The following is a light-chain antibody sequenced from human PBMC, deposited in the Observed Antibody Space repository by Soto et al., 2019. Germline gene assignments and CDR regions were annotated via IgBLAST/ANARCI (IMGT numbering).Light chain of an antibody. J-gene: IGLJ3*02. CDR3: SSSTSTNTWV. CDR2: EAF. Sequence: QSVLTQVASVSGSPGQSITISCTATSSDVGGHDYVSWYLQHPGKAPKLLIYEAFNRPSGVSDRFSGSKSGSTASLTISGLQAEDEGDYYCSSSTSTNTWVFGGGTKLTVL. CDR1: SSDVGGHDY. V-gene: IGLV2-14*01.